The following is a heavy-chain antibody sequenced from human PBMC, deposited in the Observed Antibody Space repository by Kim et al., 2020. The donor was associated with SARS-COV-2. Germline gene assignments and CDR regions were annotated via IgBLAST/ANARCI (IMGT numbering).Heavy chain of an antibody. V-gene: IGHV4-39*01. D-gene: IGHD6-19*01. CDR3: ARQWLGWYYYYGMDV. Sequence: PSIKSRVTIAVDTSKNQFSLKRSPVTAADTAGYYCARQWLGWYYYYGMDVWGQGTTVTVSS. J-gene: IGHJ6*02.